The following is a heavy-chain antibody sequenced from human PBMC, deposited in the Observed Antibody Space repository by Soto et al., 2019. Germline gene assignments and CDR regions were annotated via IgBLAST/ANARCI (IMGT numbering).Heavy chain of an antibody. J-gene: IGHJ5*02. Sequence: PWETLSLTCTVSGGSISSYYWSWIRQPAGKGLEWIGRIYTSGSTNYNPSLKSRVTMSVDTSKNQFSLKLSSVTAADTAVYYCARDGGGYCSSTSCYKGNNWFDPWGQGTLVTVSS. CDR2: IYTSGST. CDR3: ARDGGGYCSSTSCYKGNNWFDP. V-gene: IGHV4-4*07. D-gene: IGHD2-2*01. CDR1: GGSISSYY.